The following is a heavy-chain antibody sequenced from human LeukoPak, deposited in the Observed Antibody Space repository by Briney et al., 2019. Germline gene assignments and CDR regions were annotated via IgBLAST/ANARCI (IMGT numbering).Heavy chain of an antibody. Sequence: ASVSVSCTASGYTFTSYGISWVRQAPGQGLEWMGWIAAYNGNTNYARTLQARVTMTTDTSTSTAYMELRSLRSDDPAVYYCARYNWNLGYDYWGQGTLVTVSS. V-gene: IGHV1-18*01. CDR1: GYTFTSYG. D-gene: IGHD1-20*01. J-gene: IGHJ4*02. CDR2: IAAYNGNT. CDR3: ARYNWNLGYDY.